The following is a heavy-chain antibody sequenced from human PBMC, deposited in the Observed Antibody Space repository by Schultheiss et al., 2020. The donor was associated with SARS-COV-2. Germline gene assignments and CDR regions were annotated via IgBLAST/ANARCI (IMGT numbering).Heavy chain of an antibody. CDR1: GYSISSGYY. CDR2: IYYSGST. CDR3: ARTVYSGYDSVFYYYYYSMDV. D-gene: IGHD5-12*01. Sequence: SETLSLTCAVSGYSISSGYYWGWIRQPPGKGLEWIGYIYYSGSTNYNPSLKSRVTISVDTSKNQFSLKLSSVTAADTAVYYCARTVYSGYDSVFYYYYYSMDVWGKGTTVTVSS. V-gene: IGHV4-61*01. J-gene: IGHJ6*03.